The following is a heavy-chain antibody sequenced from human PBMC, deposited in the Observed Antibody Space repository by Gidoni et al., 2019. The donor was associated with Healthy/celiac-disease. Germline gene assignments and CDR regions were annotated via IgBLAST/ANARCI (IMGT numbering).Heavy chain of an antibody. CDR1: GSTFSSSW. J-gene: IGHJ4*02. Sequence: EVQLVESGGGLVQPGGSLRLSCAASGSTFSSSWMHWVRQAPGKGLVWVARVNSDGSSTSYAGTVKGRFTISRDNAKNTLYLQMNSLRAEDTAVYYCARDLEQTYYYDSSGSPIWGQGTLVTVSS. CDR2: VNSDGSST. CDR3: ARDLEQTYYYDSSGSPI. D-gene: IGHD3-22*01. V-gene: IGHV3-74*01.